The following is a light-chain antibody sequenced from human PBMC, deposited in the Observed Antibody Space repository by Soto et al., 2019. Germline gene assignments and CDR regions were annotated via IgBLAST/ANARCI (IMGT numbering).Light chain of an antibody. Sequence: EIVMTQSPATLSVSPGERATLSCRASQSVSSNLAWYQQKPGQAPRLLIYGASTRATGIPARFSGSGSGTKFPLTISSLQSEDFAVYYCQQYNIWPPVVIFGGGTRVDIK. CDR2: GAS. CDR3: QQYNIWPPVVI. V-gene: IGKV3-15*01. CDR1: QSVSSN. J-gene: IGKJ4*01.